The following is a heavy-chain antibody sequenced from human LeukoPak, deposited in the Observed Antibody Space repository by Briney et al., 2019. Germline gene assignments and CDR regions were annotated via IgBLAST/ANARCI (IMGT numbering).Heavy chain of an antibody. CDR2: IYYSGST. Sequence: SETLSLTCTVSGGSISSYYWSWIRQPPGRGLEWIGYIYYSGSTNYNPSLKSRVTISVDTSKNQFSLKLSSVTAADTAVYYCASLRDGYTRYDYWGQGTLVTVSS. CDR1: GGSISSYY. D-gene: IGHD5-24*01. J-gene: IGHJ4*02. V-gene: IGHV4-59*01. CDR3: ASLRDGYTRYDY.